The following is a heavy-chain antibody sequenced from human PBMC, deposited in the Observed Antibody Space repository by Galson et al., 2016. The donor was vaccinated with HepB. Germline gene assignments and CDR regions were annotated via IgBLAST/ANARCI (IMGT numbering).Heavy chain of an antibody. V-gene: IGHV4-61*01. CDR1: GGSVSSGSYY. CDR2: IYYSGST. CDR3: ARGTYYHTSGFDS. J-gene: IGHJ4*02. D-gene: IGHD3-22*01. Sequence: SETLSLTCTVSGGSVSSGSYYWSWIRQPPGKGLEWIGYIYYSGSTNYNPSLKSRVTISVDTSKNQFSLKLNSVTAADTAVYYCARGTYYHTSGFDSWGQGTLVTVAS.